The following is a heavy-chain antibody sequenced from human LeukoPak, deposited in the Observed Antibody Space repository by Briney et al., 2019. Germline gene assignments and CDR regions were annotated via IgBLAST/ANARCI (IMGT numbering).Heavy chain of an antibody. CDR1: GFTFSSFS. D-gene: IGHD6-6*01. CDR2: ISSTSSTI. V-gene: IGHV3-48*01. J-gene: IGHJ4*02. Sequence: GGSLRLSCAASGFTFSSFSMSWVRQAPGKGLEWVSYISSTSSTINYADSVKGRFTISRDNAKNSLYLQMTSLRAEDTAVYYCQSDFSSWGQATLVTVSS. CDR3: QSDFSS.